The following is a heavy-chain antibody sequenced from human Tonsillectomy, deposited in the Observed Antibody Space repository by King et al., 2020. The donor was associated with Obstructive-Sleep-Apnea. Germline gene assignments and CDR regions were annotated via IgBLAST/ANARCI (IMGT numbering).Heavy chain of an antibody. CDR1: GFTFNIYA. D-gene: IGHD6-6*01. CDR3: AKSLKYSSSPEFDC. CDR2: IRGSGDST. Sequence: VQLVESGGGLVQPGGSLRLSCAASGFTFNIYAMTWVRQAPGKGLGWVSAIRGSGDSTYYADSVKGRFTISRDNSKNTLYLQMNSRRAEDTAVYYCAKSLKYSSSPEFDCWGQGTLVTVSS. J-gene: IGHJ4*02. V-gene: IGHV3-23*04.